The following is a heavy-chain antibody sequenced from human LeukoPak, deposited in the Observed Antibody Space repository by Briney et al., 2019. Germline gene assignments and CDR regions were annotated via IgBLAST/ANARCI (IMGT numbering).Heavy chain of an antibody. J-gene: IGHJ6*03. CDR2: IYYSGST. Sequence: SETLSLTCTVSGGSISSYYWSWIRQPPGKGLEWIGYIYYSGSTNYNPSLKSRITISVDTSKSQFSLKLSSVTAADTAVYYCARDRKFIGSTYFYYYMDVWGKGTTVTVSS. V-gene: IGHV4-59*01. CDR1: GGSISSYY. D-gene: IGHD5/OR15-5a*01. CDR3: ARDRKFIGSTYFYYYMDV.